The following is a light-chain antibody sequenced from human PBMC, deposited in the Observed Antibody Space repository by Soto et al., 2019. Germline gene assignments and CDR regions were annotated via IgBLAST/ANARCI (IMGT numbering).Light chain of an antibody. J-gene: IGKJ1*01. CDR2: GAS. CDR1: QSVRSSY. Sequence: EIVLTQSPGTLSLSPGDRATLSCRASQSVRSSYLAWYQQKPGQAPRLLIYGASNRDTGIPDRFSGSGSGTDFTLTMSRLEHEDFAVYYCHLSGRSPTWTFGQGTKVEIQ. V-gene: IGKV3-20*01. CDR3: HLSGRSPTWT.